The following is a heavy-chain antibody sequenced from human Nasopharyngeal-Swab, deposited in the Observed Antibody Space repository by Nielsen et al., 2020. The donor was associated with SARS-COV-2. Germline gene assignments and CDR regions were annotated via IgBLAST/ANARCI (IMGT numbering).Heavy chain of an antibody. CDR3: ARLRGSAFYYYYLDV. CDR2: IYPGDSDT. CDR1: GYSFTSYW. Sequence: KVSCKGSGYSFTSYWIGWVRQVPGKGLEWMGIIYPGDSDTRYSPSFQGQVTFSVDKSTSTAYLQWSSLKASDTAMYYCARLRGSAFYYYYLDVWGKGTTVTVSS. D-gene: IGHD2-15*01. V-gene: IGHV5-51*01. J-gene: IGHJ6*03.